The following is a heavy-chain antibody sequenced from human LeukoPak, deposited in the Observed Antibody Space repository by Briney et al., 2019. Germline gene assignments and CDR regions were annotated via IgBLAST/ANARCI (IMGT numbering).Heavy chain of an antibody. V-gene: IGHV4-4*07. Sequence: SETLSLTCTVSGGSISSYYWSWIRQPAGKGLEWIGRIYISGSGSTNYNPSLKSRVTISVDTSKNQFSLKVSSVTAADTAVYYCARVKDPGGYYYYYYMDIWGKGNTVTVSS. CDR3: ARVKDPGGYYYYYYMDI. CDR2: IYISGSGST. D-gene: IGHD3-16*01. J-gene: IGHJ6*03. CDR1: GGSISSYY.